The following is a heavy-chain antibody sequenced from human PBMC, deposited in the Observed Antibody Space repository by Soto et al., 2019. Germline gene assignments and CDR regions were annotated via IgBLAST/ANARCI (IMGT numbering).Heavy chain of an antibody. J-gene: IGHJ6*02. Sequence: PGGSLRLSCAASGFTFSSYWMHCVRQDPGEGLEWVAAMSYDGGNKFYVDSVKGRFTISRDDSRNTLYLELSSLRAEDTAVYYCANIGLDVWGQGTTVTVSS. CDR1: GFTFSSYW. CDR3: ANIGLDV. V-gene: IGHV3-30*18. CDR2: MSYDGGNK. D-gene: IGHD3-16*02.